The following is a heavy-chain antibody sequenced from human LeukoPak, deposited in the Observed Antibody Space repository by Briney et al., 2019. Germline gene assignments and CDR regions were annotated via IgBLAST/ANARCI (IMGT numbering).Heavy chain of an antibody. D-gene: IGHD2/OR15-2a*01. J-gene: IGHJ4*02. CDR1: GGSISSYY. V-gene: IGHV4-59*05. CDR2: IYYSGST. Sequence: PSETLSLTCTVSGGSISSYYWSWIRQPPGKGLEWIGSIYYSGSTYYNPSLKSRVTISVDTSKNQFSLKMRSVTAADTAVCYCARPTSKLGSFDYWGQGTLVTVSS. CDR3: ARPTSKLGSFDY.